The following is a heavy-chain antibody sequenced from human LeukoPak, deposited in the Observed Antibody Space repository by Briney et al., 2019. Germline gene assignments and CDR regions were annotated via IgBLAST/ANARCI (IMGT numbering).Heavy chain of an antibody. D-gene: IGHD6-13*01. Sequence: GASVKVSCKASGYTFTGYFIHWVRQAPGQGLEWMGWINPNSGDTNYAQKFQGRVTMTRDTSISTAYMELSRLRSDDTAVYYCARDTSSSWYDDYYYYYMDVWGKGTTVTISS. V-gene: IGHV1-2*02. CDR2: INPNSGDT. CDR1: GYTFTGYF. CDR3: ARDTSSSWYDDYYYYYMDV. J-gene: IGHJ6*03.